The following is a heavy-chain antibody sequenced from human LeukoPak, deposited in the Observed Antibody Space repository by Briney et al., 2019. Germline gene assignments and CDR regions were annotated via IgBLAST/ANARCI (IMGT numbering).Heavy chain of an antibody. Sequence: GGSLRLSCVASGFTFSSYSMNWVRQAPGKGLEWVSYISSSGTPIYYADSVKGRFTISRDNTKNSLYLQMNSLRADDTAVYYCARDSSFKVWGQGTLVTVSS. V-gene: IGHV3-48*04. CDR3: ARDSSFKV. D-gene: IGHD6-6*01. J-gene: IGHJ4*02. CDR2: ISSSGTPI. CDR1: GFTFSSYS.